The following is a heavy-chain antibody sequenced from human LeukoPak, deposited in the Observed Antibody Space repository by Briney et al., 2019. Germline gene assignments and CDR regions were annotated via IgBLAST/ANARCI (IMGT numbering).Heavy chain of an antibody. CDR2: IYYSGST. D-gene: IGHD2-21*02. J-gene: IGHJ5*02. CDR3: ASEAYCGGDCYSWFDP. CDR1: GGSISSGGYY. Sequence: SETLSLTCTVSGGSISSGGYYWSWIRQHPGKGLEWIGYIYYSGSTNYNPSLKSRVTLSVDTSKNQFSLKLSSVTAADTAVYYCASEAYCGGDCYSWFDPWGQGTLVTVSS. V-gene: IGHV4-61*08.